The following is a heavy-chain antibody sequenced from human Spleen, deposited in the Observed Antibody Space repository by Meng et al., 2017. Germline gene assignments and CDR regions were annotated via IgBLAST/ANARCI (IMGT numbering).Heavy chain of an antibody. Sequence: GSLRLSCSVSGGSISSSSYYWGWIRQPPGKGLGWIGTIYYSGSTYYNPSLKSRVTISVDTSKNQFSLKLSSVTAADTAVYYCARDLGGDPILNYWGQGTLVTVSS. J-gene: IGHJ4*02. CDR2: IYYSGST. CDR1: GGSISSSSYY. CDR3: ARDLGGDPILNY. V-gene: IGHV4-39*07. D-gene: IGHD3-9*01.